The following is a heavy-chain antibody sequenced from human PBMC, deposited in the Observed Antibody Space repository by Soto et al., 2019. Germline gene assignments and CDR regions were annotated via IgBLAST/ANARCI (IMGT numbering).Heavy chain of an antibody. CDR2: IKSKTDGGTT. V-gene: IGHV3-15*01. CDR3: TTGVSGSYYYSYGMDV. D-gene: IGHD1-26*01. Sequence: SQRLSYAAAGFTFRNVWRSWVLQDPGKGLEWVGRIKSKTDGGTTDFAAPVKGRFTISRDDSKNTLYLQMNSLKTEDTAVYYCTTGVSGSYYYSYGMDVWGQGTTVTVSS. J-gene: IGHJ6*02. CDR1: GFTFRNVW.